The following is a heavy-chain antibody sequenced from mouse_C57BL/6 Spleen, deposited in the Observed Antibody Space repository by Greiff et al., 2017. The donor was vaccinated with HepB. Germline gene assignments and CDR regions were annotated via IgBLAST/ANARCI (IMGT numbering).Heavy chain of an antibody. V-gene: IGHV5-4*03. CDR2: ISDGGSYT. CDR3: ATDYDESLAY. Sequence: EVKLVESGGGLVKPGGSLKLSCAASGFTFSSYAMSWVRQTPEKRLEWVATISDGGSYTYYPDNVKGRFTISRDNAKNNLYLQMSHLKSEDTAMYYCATDYDESLAYWGQGTLVTVSA. J-gene: IGHJ3*01. D-gene: IGHD2-4*01. CDR1: GFTFSSYA.